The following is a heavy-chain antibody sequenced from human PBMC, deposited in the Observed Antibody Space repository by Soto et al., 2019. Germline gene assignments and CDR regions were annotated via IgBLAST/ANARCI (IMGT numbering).Heavy chain of an antibody. J-gene: IGHJ2*01. V-gene: IGHV3-9*01. CDR2: ISWNSGSI. CDR1: GFTFDDYA. Sequence: EVQLVESGGGLVQPGRSLRLSCAASGFTFDDYAMHWVRQAPGKGLEWVSGISWNSGSIGYADSVKGRFTISRDNAKNSLYRQMNSLRAEDTALYYCAKEPRKSGWWGTGYFDLWRRGTLVTVSS. D-gene: IGHD2-8*02. CDR3: AKEPRKSGWWGTGYFDL.